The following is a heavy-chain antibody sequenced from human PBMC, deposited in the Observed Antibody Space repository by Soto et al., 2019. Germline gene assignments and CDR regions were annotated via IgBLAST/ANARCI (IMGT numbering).Heavy chain of an antibody. D-gene: IGHD3-10*01. Sequence: ASVKVSCKASGYTFTSYGISWVRQAPGQGLEWMGWISAYNGNTNYAQKLQGRVTMTTDTSTSTAYMELRSLRSEDTAVYYCAREGERITMVRGVIYGMDVWGQGTTVTVSS. CDR3: AREGERITMVRGVIYGMDV. J-gene: IGHJ6*02. V-gene: IGHV1-18*01. CDR2: ISAYNGNT. CDR1: GYTFTSYG.